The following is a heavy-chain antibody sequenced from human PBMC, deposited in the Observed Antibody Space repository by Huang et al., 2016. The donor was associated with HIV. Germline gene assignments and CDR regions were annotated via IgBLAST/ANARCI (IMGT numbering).Heavy chain of an antibody. D-gene: IGHD3-3*01. CDR1: GGSIDNRNSY. CDR2: IYYSGTT. CDR3: ARRWDYDCWSGSSYYFGS. J-gene: IGHJ4*02. Sequence: QLQLQESGPGQVKPSETLSLTCTVSGGSIDNRNSYWGWIRQPPGKGLEWIGNIYYSGTTNYNPSLKSRVTISVDTSNNQFSLRLDSVTAADTAVYYGARRWDYDCWSGSSYYFGSWGQGTLVTVSS. V-gene: IGHV4-39*01.